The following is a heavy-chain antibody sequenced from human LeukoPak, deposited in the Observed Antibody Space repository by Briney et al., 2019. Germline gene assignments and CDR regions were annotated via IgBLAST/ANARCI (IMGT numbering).Heavy chain of an antibody. CDR2: IYYSGST. J-gene: IGHJ4*02. CDR3: ARDPPHPTIRLAYCGGDCYPG. Sequence: SETLSLTCTVSGGSISSSSYYWGWIRQPPGKGLEWIGSIYYSGSTYYNPSLKSRVTISVDTSKNQFSLKLSSVTAADTAVYYCARDPPHPTIRLAYCGGDCYPGWSQGTLVTVSS. D-gene: IGHD2-21*02. CDR1: GGSISSSSYY. V-gene: IGHV4-39*07.